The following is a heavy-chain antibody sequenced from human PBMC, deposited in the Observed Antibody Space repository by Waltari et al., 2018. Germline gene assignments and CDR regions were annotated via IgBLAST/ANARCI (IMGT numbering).Heavy chain of an antibody. CDR3: ARDIVVVVAATQLGY. Sequence: QVQLVQSGAEVKKPGASVTVSCKASGYTFTGYYMHWVRPAPGQGLEWIGVIIPISGCTNYAQKLQGRVTMTRDTSISTAYMELSRLRSADTAVYYCARDIVVVVAATQLGYWGQGTLVTVSS. J-gene: IGHJ4*02. V-gene: IGHV1-2*02. CDR2: IIPISGCT. CDR1: GYTFTGYY. D-gene: IGHD2-15*01.